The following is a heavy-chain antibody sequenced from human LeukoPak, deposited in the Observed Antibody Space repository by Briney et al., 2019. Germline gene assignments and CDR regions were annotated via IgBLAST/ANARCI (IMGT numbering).Heavy chain of an antibody. J-gene: IGHJ4*02. Sequence: SETLSLTCTVSGYSISSGYYWGWIRQPPGKGLEWIGSIYHSGSTYYNPSLKSRVTISVDTSKNQFSLKLSSVTAADTAVYYCAGENNQFGELSHFDYWGQGTLVTVSS. CDR2: IYHSGST. CDR1: GYSISSGYY. CDR3: AGENNQFGELSHFDY. V-gene: IGHV4-38-2*02. D-gene: IGHD3-10*01.